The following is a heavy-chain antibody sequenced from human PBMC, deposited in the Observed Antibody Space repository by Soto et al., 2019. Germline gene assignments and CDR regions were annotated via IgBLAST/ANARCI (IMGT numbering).Heavy chain of an antibody. V-gene: IGHV3-9*01. D-gene: IGHD6-13*01. Sequence: EVQLVESGGGLVQPGRSLRLSCAASGFTFDDYAMHWVRQAPGKGLEWVSGISWNSGSIGYADSVKGRFTISRDNANNSLYLQMNSLRTEDTALYYCAKDLYSAAGTIGYWGQGTLVTVSS. CDR2: ISWNSGSI. CDR1: GFTFDDYA. J-gene: IGHJ4*02. CDR3: AKDLYSAAGTIGY.